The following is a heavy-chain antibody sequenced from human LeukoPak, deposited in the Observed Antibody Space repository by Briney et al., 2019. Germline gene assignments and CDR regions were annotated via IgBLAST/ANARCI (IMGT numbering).Heavy chain of an antibody. D-gene: IGHD3-9*01. CDR1: GGSIRSSNFY. J-gene: IGHJ5*02. Sequence: SETLSLTCTVSGGSIRSSNFYWAWLRQSPGKGLEWIGNINYSGHTYFNPSVKSRVTLSVDVSKNRFSLNLTSVTAADTALYFCARTHFDSLGWFDRWGQGIQVIVSS. CDR3: ARTHFDSLGWFDR. CDR2: INYSGHT. V-gene: IGHV4-39*07.